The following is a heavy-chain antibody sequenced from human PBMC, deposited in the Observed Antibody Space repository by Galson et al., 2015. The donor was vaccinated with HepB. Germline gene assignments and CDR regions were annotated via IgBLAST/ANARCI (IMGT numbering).Heavy chain of an antibody. V-gene: IGHV1-69*13. D-gene: IGHD1-14*01. Sequence: SVKVSCKASGGTFSSYAISWVRQAPGQGLEWMGGIIPIFGTANYAQKLQGRVTITADESTSTAYMELSSLRSEDTAVYYCARGTGNPRGWGVYYYGMDVWGQGTTVTVSS. CDR2: IIPIFGTA. CDR1: GGTFSSYA. CDR3: ARGTGNPRGWGVYYYGMDV. J-gene: IGHJ6*02.